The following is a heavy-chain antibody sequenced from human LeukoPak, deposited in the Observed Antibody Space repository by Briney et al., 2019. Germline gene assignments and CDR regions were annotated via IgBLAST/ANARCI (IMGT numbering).Heavy chain of an antibody. CDR3: ARGPPTDYYDSSGFYYVFDY. J-gene: IGHJ4*02. Sequence: SETLSLTCAVSGGSFSGYYWSWIRQPPGKGLEWIGEINHSGSTNYNPSLKSRVTISVDTSKNQFSLKLSSVTAADTAVYFCARGPPTDYYDSSGFYYVFDYWGQGTLVTVSS. D-gene: IGHD3-22*01. CDR1: GGSFSGYY. CDR2: INHSGST. V-gene: IGHV4-34*01.